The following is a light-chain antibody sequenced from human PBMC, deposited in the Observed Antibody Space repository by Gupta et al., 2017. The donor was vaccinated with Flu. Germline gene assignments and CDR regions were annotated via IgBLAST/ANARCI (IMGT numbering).Light chain of an antibody. V-gene: IGKV1-39*01. CDR1: QSINTY. J-gene: IGKJ2*01. CDR2: GVS. CDR3: QQTYSTLYT. Sequence: DIQMTQSPSSLSASVGDRVTITCRASQSINTYLSWYQQKPGKAPKVLIYGVSNLQSGVPSRFSGGGSGTDFTLTISSLQPEDFATYYCQQTYSTLYTFGQGTKLEIK.